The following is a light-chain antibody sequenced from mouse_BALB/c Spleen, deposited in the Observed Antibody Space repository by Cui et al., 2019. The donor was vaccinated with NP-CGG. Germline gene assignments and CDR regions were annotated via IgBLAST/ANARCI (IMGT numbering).Light chain of an antibody. CDR1: TGAVRTSNY. CDR3: ALWYSNHWV. J-gene: IGLJ1*01. Sequence: HAVLTQESALTTSPGETVTLTCRSSTGAVRTSNYANWVQEKPDHLFTGLIGATNNRAPGVPARFSGSLIGDKAALTITGAQTEDEAIYFCALWYSNHWVFGGGTKLTVL. CDR2: ATN. V-gene: IGLV1*01.